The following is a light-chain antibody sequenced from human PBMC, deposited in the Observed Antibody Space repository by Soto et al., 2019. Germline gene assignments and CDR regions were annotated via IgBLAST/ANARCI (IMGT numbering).Light chain of an antibody. V-gene: IGKV3-20*01. Sequence: EFVLTQSPGKLSLSPGERATLSCRASQSISSSFLAWYQQKPGQALRLLLYGASSRGTGIPDRFSGSGSGTDFTLTISRLEPEDFAVYYCQQHGSSPPLTCGGGTKVEIK. CDR3: QQHGSSPPLT. J-gene: IGKJ4*02. CDR2: GAS. CDR1: QSISSSF.